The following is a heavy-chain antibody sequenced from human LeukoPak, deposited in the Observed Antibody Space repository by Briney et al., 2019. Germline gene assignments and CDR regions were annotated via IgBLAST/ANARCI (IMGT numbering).Heavy chain of an antibody. Sequence: SQTLSLTCTVSGGSITSGGYYWSWIRQPAGKGLEWIGYIYQSVSTYYNPSLKSRVTISGDTSNNQFSLKLSSVTAADTAVYYCATPSGKNPIVPSFKNGAQEPLVTVSS. CDR2: IYQSVST. D-gene: IGHD2-2*01. CDR3: ATPSGKNPIVPSFKN. J-gene: IGHJ4*02. CDR1: GGSITSGGYY. V-gene: IGHV4-30-2*02.